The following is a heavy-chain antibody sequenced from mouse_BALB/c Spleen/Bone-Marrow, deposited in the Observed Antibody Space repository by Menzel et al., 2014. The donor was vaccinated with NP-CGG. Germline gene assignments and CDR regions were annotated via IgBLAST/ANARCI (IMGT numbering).Heavy chain of an antibody. V-gene: IGHV1-85*01. Sequence: QVQLQQSGAELVKPGASVKLSCKAPGYTFTSYDINWVRQRPEQGLEWIGWIFPGDGGTKCNEKFKGKATLTTDKSSSTAYMQLNRLTFEDSAVYFCARNYRYAWFAYWGQGTLVTVSA. CDR1: GYTFTSYD. CDR3: ARNYRYAWFAY. J-gene: IGHJ3*01. D-gene: IGHD2-14*01. CDR2: IFPGDGGT.